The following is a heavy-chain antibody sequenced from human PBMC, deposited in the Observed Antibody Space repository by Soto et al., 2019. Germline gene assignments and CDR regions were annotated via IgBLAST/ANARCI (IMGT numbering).Heavy chain of an antibody. J-gene: IGHJ4*02. CDR3: ARADRDLYYFDY. V-gene: IGHV4-39*01. Sequence: SETLSLTCTVSGGSISSSSYYWGWIRQPPGKGLEWIGSIYYSGSTYYNPSLKSRVTISVDTSKNQFSLKLSSVTAADTAVYYCARADRDLYYFDYWGQGTLVTVSS. CDR2: IYYSGST. CDR1: GGSISSSSYY.